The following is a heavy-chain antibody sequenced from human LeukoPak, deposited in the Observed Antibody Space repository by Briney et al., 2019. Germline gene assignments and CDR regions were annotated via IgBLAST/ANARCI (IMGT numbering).Heavy chain of an antibody. J-gene: IGHJ5*02. CDR3: ARDAGDESNWFDP. D-gene: IGHD6-13*01. V-gene: IGHV4-30-2*01. CDR2: IHYTGRT. CDR1: GGSISSGGYY. Sequence: SETLSLTCTVSGGSISSGGYYWSWIRQPPGKGLEWLGYIHYTGRTYYNPSLQSRVTVSVDTSKNQLSLRLSSVTAADTAVYYCARDAGDESNWFDPWGQGTLVTVSS.